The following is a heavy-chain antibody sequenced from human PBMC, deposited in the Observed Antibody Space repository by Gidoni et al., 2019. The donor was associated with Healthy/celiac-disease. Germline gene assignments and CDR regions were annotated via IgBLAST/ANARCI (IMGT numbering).Heavy chain of an antibody. D-gene: IGHD6-13*01. CDR2: IYSGGST. CDR1: GFTVSSNY. J-gene: IGHJ3*02. Sequence: EVQLVESGGGLVQPGGSLRLSCAVSGFTVSSNYMSWVRQAPGKGLEWVSVIYSGGSTYYADSVKGRFTISRDNSKNTLYLQMNSLRAEDTAVYYCARFARDSSSFDAFDIWGQGTMVTVSS. CDR3: ARFARDSSSFDAFDI. V-gene: IGHV3-66*01.